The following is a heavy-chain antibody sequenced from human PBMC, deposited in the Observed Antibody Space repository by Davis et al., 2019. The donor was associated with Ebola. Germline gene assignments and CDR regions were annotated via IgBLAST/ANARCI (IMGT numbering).Heavy chain of an antibody. CDR3: AKDDGVRQIQY. Sequence: SLNISCAAPGFSFSHYGMHWVRQAPGKGLEWVAVVSFDGGDKYYGDSVKGRFTISRDNSKNTLYLEMSRLTSDESAVYYCAKDDGVRQIQYWGQGSLVTASS. J-gene: IGHJ4*02. V-gene: IGHV3-30*18. D-gene: IGHD3-3*01. CDR2: VSFDGGDK. CDR1: GFSFSHYG.